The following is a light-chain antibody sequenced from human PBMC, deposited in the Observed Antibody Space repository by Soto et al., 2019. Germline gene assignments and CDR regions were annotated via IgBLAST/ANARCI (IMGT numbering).Light chain of an antibody. Sequence: QSALTQPPSASGSPGQSVTISCTGTSSDVGAYNYVSWYQQHPGKAPKLMIYEVSKRPSGVPDRFSGSKSGNTASLTVSGLQAEDEADYYCSSYTSTNHVVFGGGTKLTVL. J-gene: IGLJ2*01. CDR3: SSYTSTNHVV. V-gene: IGLV2-8*01. CDR2: EVS. CDR1: SSDVGAYNY.